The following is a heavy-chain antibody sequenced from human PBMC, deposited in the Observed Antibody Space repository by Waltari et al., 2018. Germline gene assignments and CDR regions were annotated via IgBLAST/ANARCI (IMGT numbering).Heavy chain of an antibody. CDR1: GDSVTSANW. CDR2: VLSTGKT. J-gene: IGHJ4*02. D-gene: IGHD2-15*01. V-gene: IGHV4-4*02. Sequence: QLQESGPGLVKPSGTLSLSCAVPGDSVTSANWWSWVRQSPHRGREWIGQVLSTGKTNYSPCFASRVTMSLDASNNQFSLKVTSATAADTAVYYCARDRGRGLYLDVWGPGTLVTVSP. CDR3: ARDRGRGLYLDV.